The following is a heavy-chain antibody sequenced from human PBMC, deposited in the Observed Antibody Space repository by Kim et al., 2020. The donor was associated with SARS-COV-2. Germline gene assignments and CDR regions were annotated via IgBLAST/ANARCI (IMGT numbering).Heavy chain of an antibody. Sequence: GGSLRLSCAASGFTFSSYGMHWVRQAPGKGLEWVAVISYDGSNKYYADSVKGRFTISRDNSKNTLYLQMNSLRAEDTAVYYCAKHGYSSSWYFDYWGQGTLVTVSS. CDR1: GFTFSSYG. J-gene: IGHJ4*02. V-gene: IGHV3-30*18. CDR2: ISYDGSNK. D-gene: IGHD6-13*01. CDR3: AKHGYSSSWYFDY.